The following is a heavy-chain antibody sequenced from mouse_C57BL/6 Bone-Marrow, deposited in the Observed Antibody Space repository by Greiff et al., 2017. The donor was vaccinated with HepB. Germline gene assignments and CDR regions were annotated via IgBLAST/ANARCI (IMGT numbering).Heavy chain of an antibody. D-gene: IGHD1-1*01. CDR2: IRLKSDNYAT. CDR1: GFTFSNYW. CDR3: TATTVVEDYFDY. Sequence: DVKLVESGGGLVQPGGSMKLSCVASGFTFSNYWMNWVRQSPEKGLEWVAQIRLKSDNYATHYAESVKGRFTISRDDSKSSVYLQMNNLRAEDTGIYYCTATTVVEDYFDYWGQGTTLTVSS. V-gene: IGHV6-3*01. J-gene: IGHJ2*01.